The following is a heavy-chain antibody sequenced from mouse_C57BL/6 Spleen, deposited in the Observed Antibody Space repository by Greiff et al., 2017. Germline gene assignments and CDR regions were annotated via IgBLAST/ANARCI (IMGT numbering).Heavy chain of an antibody. Sequence: EVQLQQSGPELVKPGASVKISCKASGYTFTDYYMNWVKQSHGKSLEWIGDINPNNGGTSYNQKFKGKATLTVDKSSSTAYMELRSLTSEDSAVYYGARRDYYGSSSYWGQGTLVTVSA. J-gene: IGHJ3*01. CDR2: INPNNGGT. V-gene: IGHV1-26*01. CDR1: GYTFTDYY. D-gene: IGHD1-1*01. CDR3: ARRDYYGSSSY.